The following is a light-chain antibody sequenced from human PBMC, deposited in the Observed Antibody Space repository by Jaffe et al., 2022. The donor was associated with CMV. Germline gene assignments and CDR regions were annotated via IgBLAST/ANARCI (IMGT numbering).Light chain of an antibody. J-gene: IGLJ2*01. CDR1: SSDVGSYSL. Sequence: QSALTQPASVSGSPGQSITISCTGTSSDVGSYSLVSWYQQHPGKAPKLIISDVSKRPSGVSSRFSGSKSGNTASLTISGLQAEDEADYYCCSYAGSSISIVFGGGTKLTVL. V-gene: IGLV2-23*02. CDR3: CSYAGSSISIV. CDR2: DVS.